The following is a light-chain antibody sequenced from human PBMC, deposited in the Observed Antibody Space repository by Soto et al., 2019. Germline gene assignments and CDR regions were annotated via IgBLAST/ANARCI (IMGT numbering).Light chain of an antibody. CDR3: QQYGSSPPT. V-gene: IGKV3-20*01. CDR1: QRISSSY. Sequence: EIVLTQSPGTLSLSPGERATLSCRARQRISSSYLAWYQQKPGQAPRLLIYDASSRATGIPDRFSGSGSWTDFTLYISRLEPEDFAVYYSQQYGSSPPTFGQGTEVEI. CDR2: DAS. J-gene: IGKJ1*01.